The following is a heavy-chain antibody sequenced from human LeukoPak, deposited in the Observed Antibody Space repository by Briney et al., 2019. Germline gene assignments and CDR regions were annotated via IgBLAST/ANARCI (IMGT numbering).Heavy chain of an antibody. CDR2: IRYDGSSK. CDR1: GFTFSSYG. J-gene: IGHJ5*02. Sequence: GGSLRLSCAASGFTFSSYGMHWVRQAPGKGLEWVAFIRYDGSSKYYADSVKGRFTISRDNSKNTLYLQMNSLRAEDTAVCYCAKNLQRITIFGVVSPWGQGTLVTVSS. CDR3: AKNLQRITIFGVVSP. D-gene: IGHD3-3*01. V-gene: IGHV3-30*02.